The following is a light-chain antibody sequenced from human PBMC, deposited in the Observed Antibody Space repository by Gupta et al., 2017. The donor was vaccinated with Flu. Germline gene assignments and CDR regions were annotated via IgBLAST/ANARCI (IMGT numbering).Light chain of an antibody. J-gene: IGLJ3*02. CDR1: SGSIASNY. Sequence: FLLPQPHSVSESPGKTVPISCTRSSGSIASNYVQWYQQRPGSAPATVIFEDNQRSSGVPDRCSGSIDTSSTSASLTSSGRKTEDDADYYCQSYDSDNHRVFGGGTKLTVL. V-gene: IGLV6-57*03. CDR3: QSYDSDNHRV. CDR2: EDN.